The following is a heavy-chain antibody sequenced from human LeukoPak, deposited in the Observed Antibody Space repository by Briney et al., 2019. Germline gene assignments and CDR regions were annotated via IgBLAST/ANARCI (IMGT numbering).Heavy chain of an antibody. J-gene: IGHJ4*02. D-gene: IGHD3-10*01. CDR1: GGSFSGYY. CDR3: ARYYGSGSYHATSFDY. V-gene: IGHV4-34*01. Sequence: SETLSLTCAVYGGSFSGYYWSWIRQPPGKGLEWVGEINHSGSTNYNPSLKSRVTISVDTSKNQFSLKLSSVTAADTAVYYCARYYGSGSYHATSFDYWGQGTLVTVSS. CDR2: INHSGST.